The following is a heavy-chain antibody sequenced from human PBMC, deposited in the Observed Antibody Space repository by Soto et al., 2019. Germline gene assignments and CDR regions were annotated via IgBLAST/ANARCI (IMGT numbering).Heavy chain of an antibody. CDR2: ISYSGST. CDR1: GGSISSYY. D-gene: IGHD3-10*01. CDR3: ATRFKYGSGPSPWDY. Sequence: QVQLQESGPRLVKPSETLSLTCTVSGGSISSYYWSWIRQPPGRGLEWIGYISYSGSTNYNPSLRSRVTLSVDTSNTPFSLKLSSVTAADTAVYYCATRFKYGSGPSPWDYWGPGTLVTVSS. J-gene: IGHJ4*02. V-gene: IGHV4-59*01.